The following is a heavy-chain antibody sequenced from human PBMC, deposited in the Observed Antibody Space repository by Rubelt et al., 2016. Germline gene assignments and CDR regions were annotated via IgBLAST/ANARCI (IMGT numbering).Heavy chain of an antibody. Sequence: GKGLEWIGYIYYSGSTNYSPSLKSRVTISEDTSKNQFSLKLSSVTAADTAVYYCALLRQIYDSSGYYRVYNWFDPWGQGTLVTVSS. J-gene: IGHJ5*02. CDR3: ALLRQIYDSSGYYRVYNWFDP. V-gene: IGHV4-59*01. CDR2: IYYSGST. D-gene: IGHD3-22*01.